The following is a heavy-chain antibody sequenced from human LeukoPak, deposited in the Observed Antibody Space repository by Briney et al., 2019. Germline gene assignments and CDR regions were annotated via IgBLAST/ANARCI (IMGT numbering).Heavy chain of an antibody. V-gene: IGHV4-34*01. CDR3: AREGTGSYMDV. D-gene: IGHD1/OR15-1a*01. CDR2: INHSGST. Sequence: PSETLSLTCAVYGGSFSGYYWSWIRQPPGKGLEWIGEINHSGSTNYNPSLKSRVTISVDTSKNQFSLKLSSVTAADTAVYYCAREGTGSYMDVWGKGTTATVSS. J-gene: IGHJ6*03. CDR1: GGSFSGYY.